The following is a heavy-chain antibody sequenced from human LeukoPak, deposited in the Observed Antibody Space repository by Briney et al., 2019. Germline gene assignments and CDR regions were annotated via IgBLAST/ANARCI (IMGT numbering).Heavy chain of an antibody. Sequence: PSETLSLTCTVSGGSISSGDYYWRWIRQPPGKGLEWIGYIYYSGSTYYNPSLKSRVTISVDTSKNQFSLKLSSVTAADTAVYYCARDLFYGTRFDYWGQGTLVTVSS. V-gene: IGHV4-30-4*08. CDR2: IYYSGST. D-gene: IGHD4-17*01. CDR1: GGSISSGDYY. J-gene: IGHJ4*02. CDR3: ARDLFYGTRFDY.